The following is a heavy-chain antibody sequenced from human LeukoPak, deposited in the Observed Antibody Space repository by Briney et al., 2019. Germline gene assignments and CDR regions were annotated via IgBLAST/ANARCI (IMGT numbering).Heavy chain of an antibody. CDR3: AREVLGYDFWSGSQGPIDY. J-gene: IGHJ4*02. CDR2: INWNGGST. V-gene: IGHV3-20*04. D-gene: IGHD3-3*01. CDR1: GFTFDDYG. Sequence: GGSLRLSCAASGFTFDDYGMSWVRQAPGKGLEWVSGINWNGGSTGYVDSVKGRFTISRDNAKNSLYLQMNSLRAEDTALYYCAREVLGYDFWSGSQGPIDYWGQGTLVTVSS.